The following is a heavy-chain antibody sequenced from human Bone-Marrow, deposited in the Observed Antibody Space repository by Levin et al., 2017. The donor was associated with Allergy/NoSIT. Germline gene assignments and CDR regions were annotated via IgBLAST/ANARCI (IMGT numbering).Heavy chain of an antibody. CDR2: IKNDGSET. J-gene: IGHJ4*02. V-gene: IGHV3-7*01. Sequence: GGSLRLSCAVFGFTFDNYWMRWVRQTPGKGLESVANIKNDGSETYYVDSVKGRFTISRDNAKNSLHLQMNSLRAEDTAVYYCATAVRRIPFDYWGQGTLVTFSS. CDR1: GFTFDNYW. CDR3: ATAVRRIPFDY. D-gene: IGHD2-21*01.